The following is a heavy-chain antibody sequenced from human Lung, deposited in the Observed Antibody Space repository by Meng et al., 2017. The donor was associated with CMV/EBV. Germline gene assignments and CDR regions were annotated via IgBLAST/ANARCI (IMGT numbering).Heavy chain of an antibody. CDR1: GFTFSSYS. J-gene: IGHJ4*02. D-gene: IGHD3-3*01. Sequence: SXAASGFTFSSYSMNWVRQAPGKGLEWISYISSSSSTIYYADSVKGRFTISRDNAKNSLFLQTNSLRAEDTAVYYCARVENYDFWSGYYSFPYYFDYWGQGTXVTVSS. CDR2: ISSSSSTI. V-gene: IGHV3-48*04. CDR3: ARVENYDFWSGYYSFPYYFDY.